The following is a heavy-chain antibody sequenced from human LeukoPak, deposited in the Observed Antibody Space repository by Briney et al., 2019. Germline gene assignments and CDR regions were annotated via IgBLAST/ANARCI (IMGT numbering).Heavy chain of an antibody. D-gene: IGHD2-15*01. J-gene: IGHJ4*02. CDR2: INPNSGGT. Sequence: ASVKVSCKASGYTFTGYYMHWVRQAPGQGLEWMGWINPNSGGTNYAQKFQGRVTMTRDTSISTAYMELSRLRSDDTAVYYCARVLRCSGGSCYSDLVYWGQGTLVTVSS. V-gene: IGHV1-2*02. CDR1: GYTFTGYY. CDR3: ARVLRCSGGSCYSDLVY.